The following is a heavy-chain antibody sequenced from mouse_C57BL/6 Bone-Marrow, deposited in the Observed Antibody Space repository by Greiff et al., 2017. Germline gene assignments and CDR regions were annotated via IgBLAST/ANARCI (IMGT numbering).Heavy chain of an antibody. V-gene: IGHV2-9-1*01. Sequence: VQLVESGPGLVAPSQCLSITCTVSGFSLTSYAISWVRQPPGKGLEWLGVIWTDDGTNYNSALISRLSICKENSKSQVFLKMNSLQTDDTARYYCAGKGVGAMDYWGQGTPVTVSS. CDR3: AGKGVGAMDY. CDR1: GFSLTSYA. J-gene: IGHJ4*01. CDR2: IWTDDGT.